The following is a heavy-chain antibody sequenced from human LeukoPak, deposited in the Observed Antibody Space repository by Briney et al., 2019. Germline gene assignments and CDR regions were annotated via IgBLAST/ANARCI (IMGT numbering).Heavy chain of an antibody. CDR1: GFTFDDYT. CDR2: ISWDGGST. CDR3: AKDIQEMATQIPDY. D-gene: IGHD5-24*01. V-gene: IGHV3-43*01. J-gene: IGHJ4*02. Sequence: GGSLRLSCAASGFTFDDYTMHWVRQAPRKGLEWVSLISWDGGSTYYADSVKGRFTISRDNSKNSLYLQMNSLRTEDTALYYCAKDIQEMATQIPDYWGQGTLVTVSS.